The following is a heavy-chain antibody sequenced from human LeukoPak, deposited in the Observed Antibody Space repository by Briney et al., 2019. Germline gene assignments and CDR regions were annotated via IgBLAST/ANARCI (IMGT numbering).Heavy chain of an antibody. D-gene: IGHD3-10*01. CDR3: VRGYGSPDY. CDR1: GFTFSNYW. J-gene: IGHJ4*02. CDR2: IKQHGSEN. V-gene: IGHV3-7*01. Sequence: GGSLRLSCAASGFTFSNYWMSWVRQAPGKGLEWVASIKQHGSENYYVDSVKGRFTISRDNAENSLYLQMNSLRAEDTAVYYCVRGYGSPDYWGQGAMVIVSS.